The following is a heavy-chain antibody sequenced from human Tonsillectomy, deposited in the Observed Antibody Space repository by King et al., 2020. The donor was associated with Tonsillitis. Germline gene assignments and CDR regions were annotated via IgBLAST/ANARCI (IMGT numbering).Heavy chain of an antibody. CDR3: ARDTYCSSTSCDQKRSRWGYYYYYMDV. J-gene: IGHJ6*03. V-gene: IGHV1-69*01. CDR2: IIPIFGTA. Sequence: QLVQSGAEVKKPGSSVKVSCKASGGTFSSYAISWVRQAPGQGLEWMGGIIPIFGTANYAQKFQGRVTITADESTSTAYMELSSLRSEDTAVYYCARDTYCSSTSCDQKRSRWGYYYYYMDVWGKGTTVTVSS. CDR1: GGTFSSYA. D-gene: IGHD2-2*01.